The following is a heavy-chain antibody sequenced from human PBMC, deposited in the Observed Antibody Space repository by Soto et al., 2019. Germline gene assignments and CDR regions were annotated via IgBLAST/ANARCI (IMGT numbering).Heavy chain of an antibody. CDR3: ARDHAYYDFWSGYYTPWFDP. Sequence: GASVKVSCKASGYTFTSYYMHWVRQAPGQGLEWMGIINPSGGSTSYAQKFQGRVTMTRDTSTSTVYMELSSLRSEDTAVYYCARDHAYYDFWSGYYTPWFDPWGQGTLVTVSS. CDR2: INPSGGST. J-gene: IGHJ5*02. CDR1: GYTFTSYY. D-gene: IGHD3-3*01. V-gene: IGHV1-46*01.